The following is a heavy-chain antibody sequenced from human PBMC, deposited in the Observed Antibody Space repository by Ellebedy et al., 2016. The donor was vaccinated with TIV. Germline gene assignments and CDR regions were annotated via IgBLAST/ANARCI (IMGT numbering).Heavy chain of an antibody. J-gene: IGHJ4*02. CDR2: IHYTGST. D-gene: IGHD3-22*01. Sequence: MPSETLSLTCTLPGGSISSGAYYWSWIRQHPGKGLEWIGYIHYTGSTYYNPSLRSRVIISVDKYKNQFSLKLNSVTAADKAVYYCARVGLGYYDTANFDYWGQGTLVTVSS. CDR1: GGSISSGAYY. V-gene: IGHV4-31*03. CDR3: ARVGLGYYDTANFDY.